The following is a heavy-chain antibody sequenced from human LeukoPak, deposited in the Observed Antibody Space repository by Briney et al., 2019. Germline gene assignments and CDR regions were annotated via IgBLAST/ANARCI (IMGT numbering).Heavy chain of an antibody. D-gene: IGHD3-22*01. CDR3: ARDRRYYDSSGYPDY. Sequence: GGSLRLSCAASGFTFSSYGMHWVRQAPGKGLEWVAVISYDGSNKYYADSVKGRFTISRDNSKNTLYLQMNSLRAEDTAVYYCARDRRYYDSSGYPDYWGQGTLVTVSS. J-gene: IGHJ4*02. CDR2: ISYDGSNK. V-gene: IGHV3-30*03. CDR1: GFTFSSYG.